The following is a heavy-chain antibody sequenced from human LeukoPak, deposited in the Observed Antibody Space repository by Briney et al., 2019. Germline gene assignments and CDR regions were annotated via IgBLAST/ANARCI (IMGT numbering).Heavy chain of an antibody. CDR2: IKQDGSEK. V-gene: IGHV3-7*01. CDR1: GFTFSSYW. Sequence: GSLRLSCAASGFTFSSYWMSWVRQAPGKGLEWVANIKQDGSEKYYVDSVKGRFTISRDNAKNSLYLQMNSLRAEDTAVYYCARVNVDTAMVYYYYYYMDVWGKGTTVTVSS. J-gene: IGHJ6*03. CDR3: ARVNVDTAMVYYYYYYMDV. D-gene: IGHD5-18*01.